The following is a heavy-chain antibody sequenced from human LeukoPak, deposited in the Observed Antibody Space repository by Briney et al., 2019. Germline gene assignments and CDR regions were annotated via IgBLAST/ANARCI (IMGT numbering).Heavy chain of an antibody. CDR2: ISGSGGST. CDR1: GFTFSSYA. V-gene: IGHV3-23*01. J-gene: IGHJ3*02. Sequence: GGSLRLSCAASGFTFSSYAMSWVRQAPGKGLERVSAISGSGGSTYYADSVKGRFTISRDNSKNTLYLQMNSLRAEDTAVYYCAKHLLGYCSSTSCRDAFDIWGQGAMVTVSS. CDR3: AKHLLGYCSSTSCRDAFDI. D-gene: IGHD2-2*01.